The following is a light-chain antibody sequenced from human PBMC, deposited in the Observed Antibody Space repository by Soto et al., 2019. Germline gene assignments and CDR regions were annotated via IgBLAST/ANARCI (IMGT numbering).Light chain of an antibody. CDR1: QSVSSD. Sequence: VVTPPPATVSVFPGETATLSCRARQSVSSDLTWNQQRPGQAHTLPIHGASTRATGIPARFRGSGSGTEFRLTISSLQSEDFATYFCQQYNTWHPKMAFGRGTKVEIK. J-gene: IGKJ1*01. V-gene: IGKV3-15*01. CDR3: QQYNTWHPKMA. CDR2: GAS.